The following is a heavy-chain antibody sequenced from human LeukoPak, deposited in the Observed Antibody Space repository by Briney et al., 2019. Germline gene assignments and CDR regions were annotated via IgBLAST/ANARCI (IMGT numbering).Heavy chain of an antibody. J-gene: IGHJ4*02. D-gene: IGHD7-27*01. CDR2: ISVPGDTT. Sequence: PGGSLRLSCGASGFTFSRYGMFWVRQAPGKGLEFVSSISVPGDTTYYPNSVTGRFTISRDNSKNTLYLQMGSLRAEDMAVYYCARGFLGTAYFDYWGQGTLVTVSS. CDR3: ARGFLGTAYFDY. CDR1: GFTFSRYG. V-gene: IGHV3-64*01.